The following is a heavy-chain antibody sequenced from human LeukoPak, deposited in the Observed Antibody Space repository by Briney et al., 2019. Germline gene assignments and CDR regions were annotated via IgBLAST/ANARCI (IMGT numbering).Heavy chain of an antibody. V-gene: IGHV4-34*01. J-gene: IGHJ4*02. CDR3: ARGRPGSSWSSPTARFDY. CDR1: GGSFGGYY. D-gene: IGHD6-13*01. CDR2: INHSGST. Sequence: SETLSLTCAVYGGSFGGYYWSWIRQPPGKGLEWIGEINHSGSTNYNPSLKSRVTISVDTSKNQFSLKLSSVTAADTAVYYCARGRPGSSWSSPTARFDYWGQGTLVTVSS.